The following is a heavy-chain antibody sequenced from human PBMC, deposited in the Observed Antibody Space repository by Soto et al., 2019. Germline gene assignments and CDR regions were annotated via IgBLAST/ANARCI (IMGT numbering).Heavy chain of an antibody. V-gene: IGHV3-74*01. Sequence: EVQLVESGGGLVQPGGSLRLSGAVSGFTFSRYWMHWVRQAPGKGPMWVARIHFDGSTFSYADSVRGRFTISRDNAKNTLYLQMNSLRVEDTAVYYCARDYYDNSGSRYVDYGMDVWGQGTTVTVSS. J-gene: IGHJ6*02. CDR2: IHFDGSTF. CDR1: GFTFSRYW. CDR3: ARDYYDNSGSRYVDYGMDV. D-gene: IGHD3-22*01.